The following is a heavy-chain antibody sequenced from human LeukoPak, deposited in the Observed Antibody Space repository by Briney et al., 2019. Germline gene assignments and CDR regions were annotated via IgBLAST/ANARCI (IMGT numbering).Heavy chain of an antibody. Sequence: GSLRRSCAASGFTFSSYSMNWVRQAPGKGLEWISYIISTANAIYYADSVKGRFTISRDNAKNSVYLQMNSLRAEDTAVYYCARDSSWSFDYWGQGALVTVSS. CDR3: ARDSSWSFDY. CDR1: GFTFSSYS. D-gene: IGHD3-10*01. V-gene: IGHV3-48*01. CDR2: IISTANAI. J-gene: IGHJ4*02.